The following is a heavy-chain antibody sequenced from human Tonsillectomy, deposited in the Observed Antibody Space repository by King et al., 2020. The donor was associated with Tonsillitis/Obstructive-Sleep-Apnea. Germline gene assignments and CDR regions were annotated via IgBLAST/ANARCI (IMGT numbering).Heavy chain of an antibody. V-gene: IGHV3-30*18. CDR3: AKVLYYDFSPYYYYYYYMDV. CDR2: ISYDGRHK. Sequence: VQLVESGGGVVQPGRSLRLSCAASGFTFSSYVMHWGRQAPGKGLEWVAVISYDGRHKYYADSVKGRFTIHRDNSKNTLYLQMNSLRAEDTAVYYCAKVLYYDFSPYYYYYYYMDVWGKGTTVTVSS. J-gene: IGHJ6*03. CDR1: GFTFSSYV. D-gene: IGHD3-3*01.